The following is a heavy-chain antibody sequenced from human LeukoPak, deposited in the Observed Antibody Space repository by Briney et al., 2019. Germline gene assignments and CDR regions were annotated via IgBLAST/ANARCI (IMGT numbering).Heavy chain of an antibody. D-gene: IGHD5-12*01. V-gene: IGHV3-21*06. J-gene: IGHJ4*02. CDR3: ARDMVEATTRGIDY. CDR2: IIAIRNNI. CDR1: GFTLSRYS. Sequence: GGSLRLSCAASGFTLSRYSMNWVRQTPGRGLEWVSSIIAIRNNIYHADSVKGRFTISRDDAKNSLYLQMNTLRAEDTGVYYCARDMVEATTRGIDYWGQGTLVTVSS.